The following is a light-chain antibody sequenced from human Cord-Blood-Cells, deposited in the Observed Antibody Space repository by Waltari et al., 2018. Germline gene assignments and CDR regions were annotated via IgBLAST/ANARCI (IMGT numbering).Light chain of an antibody. CDR1: QAISNY. V-gene: IGKV1-39*01. CDR2: DAS. J-gene: IGKJ3*01. Sequence: DIQMTQSPSSLSASVGDRVTITCQASQAISNYLNWYQQKPGKAPKLLIYDASNLETGVPSRFSGSGSGTDFTLTISSLQPEDFATYYCQQSYSTPRTFGPGTKVDIK. CDR3: QQSYSTPRT.